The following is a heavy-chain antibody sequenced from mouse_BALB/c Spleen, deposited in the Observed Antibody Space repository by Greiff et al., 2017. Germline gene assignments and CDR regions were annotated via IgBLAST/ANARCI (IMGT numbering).Heavy chain of an antibody. D-gene: IGHD3-2*01. J-gene: IGHJ3*01. CDR3: ASDSSGYRFAY. CDR2: IYPGNSDT. V-gene: IGHV1-5*01. Sequence: VQLQQSGTVLARPGASVKMSCKASGYTFTSYWMHWVKQRPGQGLEWIGAIYPGNSDTSYNQKFKGKAKLTAVTSTSTAYMELSSLTNEDSAVYFCASDSSGYRFAYWGQGTLVTVSA. CDR1: GYTFTSYW.